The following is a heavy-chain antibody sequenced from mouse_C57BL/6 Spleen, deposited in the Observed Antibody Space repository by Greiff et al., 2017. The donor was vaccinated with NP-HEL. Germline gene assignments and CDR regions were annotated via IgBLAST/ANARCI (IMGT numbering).Heavy chain of an antibody. V-gene: IGHV1-53*01. CDR3: ARDNYYYAMDY. J-gene: IGHJ4*01. CDR1: GYTFTSYW. CDR2: INPSNGGT. Sequence: VQLQQPGTELVKPGASVKLSCKASGYTFTSYWMHWVKQRPGQGLEWIGNINPSNGGTNYNEKFKSKATLTVDKSSSTAYMQLSSLTSEDSAFYNCARDNYYYAMDYWGQGTSVTVSS.